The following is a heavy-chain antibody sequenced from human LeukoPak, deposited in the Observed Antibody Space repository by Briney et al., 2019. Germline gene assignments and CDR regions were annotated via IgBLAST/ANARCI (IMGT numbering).Heavy chain of an antibody. CDR3: ARAKTRFGELDWFDP. CDR1: GGSISSGDYY. CDR2: IYYSGST. D-gene: IGHD3-10*01. J-gene: IGHJ5*02. V-gene: IGHV4-30-4*01. Sequence: KPSETLSPTCTVSGGSISSGDYYWSWIRQPPGKGLEWIGYIYYSGSTYYNPSLKSRVTISVDTSKNQFSLKLSSVTAADTAVYYCARAKTRFGELDWFDPWGQGTLVTVSS.